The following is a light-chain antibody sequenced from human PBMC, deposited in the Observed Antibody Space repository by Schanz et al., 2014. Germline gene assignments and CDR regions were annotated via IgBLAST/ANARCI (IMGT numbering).Light chain of an antibody. V-gene: IGLV2-8*01. CDR3: SSYTSSSTLAV. CDR1: SSDVGGYNY. J-gene: IGLJ3*02. CDR2: EVN. Sequence: QSALTQPPSASGSPGQSVTISCTGTSSDVGGYNYVSWYQQYPGKAPKLMIYEVNKRPSGVPDRFSGSKSGNTASLTISGLQAEDEADYYCSSYTSSSTLAVFGGGTKLTVL.